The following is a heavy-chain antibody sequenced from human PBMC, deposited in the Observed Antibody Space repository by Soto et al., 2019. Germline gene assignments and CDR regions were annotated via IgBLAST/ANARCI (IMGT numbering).Heavy chain of an antibody. CDR1: GYTFTSYD. Sequence: QVQLVQSGAEVKKPGASVKVSCKASGYTFTSYDINWVRQATGQGLEWMGWMNPNSGNTGYAQKFQGRVTMTRNTSIGTAYMELSSLRSEDTAVYYCARGARIAARPGTRGEYYFDYWGQGTLVTVSS. CDR2: MNPNSGNT. CDR3: ARGARIAARPGTRGEYYFDY. V-gene: IGHV1-8*01. J-gene: IGHJ4*02. D-gene: IGHD6-6*01.